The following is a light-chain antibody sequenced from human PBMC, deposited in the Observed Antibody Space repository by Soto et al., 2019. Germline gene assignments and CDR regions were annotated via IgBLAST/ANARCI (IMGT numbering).Light chain of an antibody. CDR2: DVS. CDR3: CSNAGSSTSV. Sequence: QSALTQPRSVSGSPGQSVTISCTGTSSDVGTYNYVSWYQQHPGKAPKLMMYDVSQRPSGVPDRFSGSKSVNTASLTISGLQAEDESDYYCCSNAGSSTSVFGGGTKVTVL. CDR1: SSDVGTYNY. V-gene: IGLV2-11*01. J-gene: IGLJ2*01.